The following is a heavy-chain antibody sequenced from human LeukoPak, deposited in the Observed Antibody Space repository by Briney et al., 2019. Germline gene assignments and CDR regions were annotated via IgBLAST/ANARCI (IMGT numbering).Heavy chain of an antibody. J-gene: IGHJ4*02. V-gene: IGHV1-2*02. CDR3: VRAWDSEIDY. CDR1: GYTFTGYY. CDR2: INPNSGGT. Sequence: GASVKVSCKASGYTFTGYYMHWVLRAPGQGLEWMGWINPNSGGTNYAQKFQGRVTMTRDTSISTACMELSRLRSDDTAVYYCVRAWDSEIDYWGQGTLVTVSS. D-gene: IGHD1-26*01.